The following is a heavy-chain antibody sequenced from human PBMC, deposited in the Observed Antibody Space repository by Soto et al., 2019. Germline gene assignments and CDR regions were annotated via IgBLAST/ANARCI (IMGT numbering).Heavy chain of an antibody. Sequence: EVRLLESGGGLGQPGGSLRLSCEASGFTFSSYAMSWVRQAPGKGLEWVSAIGGSGGSTYYGDSVKGRFTISRDNSKNTLYLQMNSLRTEVTAVYYCAKGGLRFLEWLLFADPWGQGTMVTVSS. CDR2: IGGSGGST. J-gene: IGHJ5*02. D-gene: IGHD3-3*01. V-gene: IGHV3-23*01. CDR1: GFTFSSYA. CDR3: AKGGLRFLEWLLFADP.